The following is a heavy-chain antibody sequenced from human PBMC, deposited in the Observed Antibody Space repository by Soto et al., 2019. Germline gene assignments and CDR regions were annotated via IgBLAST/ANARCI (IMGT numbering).Heavy chain of an antibody. CDR1: GGSISSYY. D-gene: IGHD1-26*01. V-gene: IGHV4-59*01. CDR2: IYYSGST. J-gene: IGHJ3*02. Sequence: SSETLSLTCTVSGGSISSYYWSWVRQPPGKGLEWIGYIYYSGSTNYNPSLKSRVTISVHTSKNQYSLKLRSVTAEDTAVFYCARRGRWELSGAFDIWGQGTMVTVS. CDR3: ARRGRWELSGAFDI.